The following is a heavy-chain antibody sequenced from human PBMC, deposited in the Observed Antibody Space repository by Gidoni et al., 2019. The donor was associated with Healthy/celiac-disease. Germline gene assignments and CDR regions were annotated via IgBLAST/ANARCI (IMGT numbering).Heavy chain of an antibody. Sequence: QVQLVQSGAEVEKPGSSVKVSCKASGGTFSSYAISWVRQAPGQGLEWMGGIIPIFGTANYAQKFQGRVTITADESTSTAYMELSSLRSEDTAVYYCASFVPPPGIAVAGWFDPWGQGTLVTVSS. CDR3: ASFVPPPGIAVAGWFDP. CDR2: IIPIFGTA. D-gene: IGHD6-19*01. CDR1: GGTFSSYA. J-gene: IGHJ5*02. V-gene: IGHV1-69*01.